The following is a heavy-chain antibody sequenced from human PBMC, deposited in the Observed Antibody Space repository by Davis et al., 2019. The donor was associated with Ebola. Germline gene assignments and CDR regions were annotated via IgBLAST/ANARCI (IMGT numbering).Heavy chain of an antibody. J-gene: IGHJ4*02. Sequence: GESLKISCKGSGYSFTSYWIGWVRQMPGKGLEWMGIIYPGDSDTRYSPSFQGQVTISADKSISTAYLQWSSLKASDTAMYYCARQTTTYYYDSSGRHLDYWGQGTLVTVSS. D-gene: IGHD3-22*01. CDR1: GYSFTSYW. CDR2: IYPGDSDT. V-gene: IGHV5-51*01. CDR3: ARQTTTYYYDSSGRHLDY.